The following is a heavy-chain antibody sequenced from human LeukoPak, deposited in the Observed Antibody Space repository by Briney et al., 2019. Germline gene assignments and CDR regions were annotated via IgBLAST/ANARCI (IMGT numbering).Heavy chain of an antibody. D-gene: IGHD4-17*01. CDR3: ARRSPYGDYWGSVAFDI. Sequence: GESLKISCKGSGYSFTAYWIGWVRQMPGKGLEWMGIIYPGDSDTRYSPSFQGQVTISADKSITTAYLQWSSLKTSDTAMYYCARRSPYGDYWGSVAFDIWGQGTLVTVSS. J-gene: IGHJ3*02. V-gene: IGHV5-51*01. CDR1: GYSFTAYW. CDR2: IYPGDSDT.